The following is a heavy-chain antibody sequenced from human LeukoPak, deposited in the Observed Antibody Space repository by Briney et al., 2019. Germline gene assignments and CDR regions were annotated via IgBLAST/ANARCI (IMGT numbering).Heavy chain of an antibody. CDR2: IKPDGSEK. D-gene: IGHD6-19*01. CDR1: GFTFRNYW. J-gene: IGHJ5*02. V-gene: IGHV3-7*01. CDR3: ARDSGVGGP. Sequence: GSLRLSCAASGFTFRNYWMSWVRQPPGKGLEWVAHIKPDGSEKNYVDSVKGRFTLFRDDAKNSVYLQMNSLRVEDTAVYYCARDSGVGGPWGQGIPVTVSS.